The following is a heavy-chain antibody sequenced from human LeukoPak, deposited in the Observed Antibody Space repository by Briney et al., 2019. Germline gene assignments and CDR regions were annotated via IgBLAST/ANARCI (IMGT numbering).Heavy chain of an antibody. CDR2: IYYSWSS. CDR3: ASGSIAAAGSGLDY. D-gene: IGHD6-13*01. V-gene: IGHV4-59*07. Sequence: SDTLSLPCTVSGGSIRRCYRRWIRHPPGKAREWIGYIYYSWSSNYNLALTGLVPISVATSKNQSPLKQNQPPAPDPAVYYCASGSIAAAGSGLDYWGQGTLVTVSS. CDR1: GGSIRRCY. J-gene: IGHJ4*02.